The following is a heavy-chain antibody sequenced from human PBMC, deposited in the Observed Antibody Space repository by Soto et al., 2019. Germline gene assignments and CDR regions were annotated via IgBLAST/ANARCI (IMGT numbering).Heavy chain of an antibody. CDR2: INPNSGGT. V-gene: IGHV1-2*04. D-gene: IGHD5-18*01. CDR1: GYTFTGYY. CDR3: ARGRGYSYGFRHPIDY. J-gene: IGHJ4*02. Sequence: GASVKVSCKASGYTFTGYYMHWVRQAPGQGLEWMGWINPNSGGTNYAQKFQGWVTMTRDTSISTAYMELSRLRSDDTAVYYCARGRGYSYGFRHPIDYWGQGTLVTVSS.